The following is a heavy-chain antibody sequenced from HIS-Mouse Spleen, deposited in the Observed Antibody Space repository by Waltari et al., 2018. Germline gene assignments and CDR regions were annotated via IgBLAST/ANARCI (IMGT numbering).Heavy chain of an antibody. D-gene: IGHD6-13*01. J-gene: IGHJ2*01. CDR1: GGSISSSSYY. CDR3: AREIPYSSSWYDWYFDL. Sequence: QLQLQESGPGLVKPSETLSLTCTVSGGSISSSSYYWGWIRQPPGKGLDWIGSIYYSGSTYYNPSLRSRVTISVDTSKNQFSLTLSSGTAADTAVYYCAREIPYSSSWYDWYFDLWGRGTLVTVSS. V-gene: IGHV4-39*07. CDR2: IYYSGST.